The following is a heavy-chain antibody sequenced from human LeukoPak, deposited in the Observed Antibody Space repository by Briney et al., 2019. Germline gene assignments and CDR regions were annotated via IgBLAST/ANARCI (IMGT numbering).Heavy chain of an antibody. CDR3: ARGVDMTTIFDQ. V-gene: IGHV4-4*08. Sequence: PSETLSLTCTLSGGSISTYYWNWLRQPPGKGLEWIGYVYINGNTNYNPSFQSRVTISVDTSKNQFSLKLNSVTDGDTAVYYCARGVDMTTIFDQWGQGTLVTVSS. D-gene: IGHD5-24*01. CDR2: VYINGNT. J-gene: IGHJ4*02. CDR1: GGSISTYY.